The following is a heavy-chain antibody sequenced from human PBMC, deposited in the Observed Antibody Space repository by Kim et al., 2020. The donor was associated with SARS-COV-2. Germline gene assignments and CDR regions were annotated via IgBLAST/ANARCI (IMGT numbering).Heavy chain of an antibody. J-gene: IGHJ3*02. Sequence: SETLSLTCTVSGGSISSGGYYWTWIRQHPGKGLEWIGYISYSGSTYYNPSLKSRITISVDTSKNQFSLRLSSVTAADTAVYYCAREMAAFAIWGQGTMFTVSS. CDR3: AREMAAFAI. CDR2: ISYSGST. CDR1: GGSISSGGYY. V-gene: IGHV4-31*03.